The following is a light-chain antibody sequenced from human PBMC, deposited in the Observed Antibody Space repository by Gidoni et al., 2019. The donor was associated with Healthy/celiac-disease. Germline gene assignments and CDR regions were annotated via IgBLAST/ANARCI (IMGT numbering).Light chain of an antibody. CDR3: QKYNGAPLT. V-gene: IGKV1-27*01. Sequence: MQMTYSPSSLSASVGDRVTITCRASQCISNYLAWYQQKPGKVPKLLIYAASTLQSGVPSRFSGSGSGTDFTLTISSLQPEDVATYYCQKYNGAPLTFGGGTKVEIK. CDR2: AAS. CDR1: QCISNY. J-gene: IGKJ4*01.